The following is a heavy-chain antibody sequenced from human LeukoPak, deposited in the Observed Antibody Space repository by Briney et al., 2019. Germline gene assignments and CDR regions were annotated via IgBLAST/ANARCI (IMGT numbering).Heavy chain of an antibody. D-gene: IGHD4-17*01. Sequence: SETLSLTCTVSGGSISSGDYYWSWISQPPGKGLEWIGYIYYSGSTYYNPSLKSRVTISVDTSKNQFSLKLSSVTAADTAVYYCATSDYGDYLPQPWYGYWSQGTLVTVYS. J-gene: IGHJ4*02. CDR3: ATSDYGDYLPQPWYGY. CDR2: IYYSGST. V-gene: IGHV4-30-4*01. CDR1: GGSISSGDYY.